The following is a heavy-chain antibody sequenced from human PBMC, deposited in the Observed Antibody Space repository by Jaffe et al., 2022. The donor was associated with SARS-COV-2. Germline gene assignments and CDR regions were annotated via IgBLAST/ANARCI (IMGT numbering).Heavy chain of an antibody. V-gene: IGHV3-7*01. D-gene: IGHD3-9*01. J-gene: IGHJ4*02. CDR1: GFTFSDYY. Sequence: EVQLVESGGGLVQPGGSLRLSCAASGFTFSDYYMSWVRQAPGKGLEWVANIKQDGSEKYYVDSLKGRFSISRDNAKNSVYLQMNSLSAGDTAVYYCARGPYYDVFLDYWGQGILVTVSS. CDR2: IKQDGSEK. CDR3: ARGPYYDVFLDY.